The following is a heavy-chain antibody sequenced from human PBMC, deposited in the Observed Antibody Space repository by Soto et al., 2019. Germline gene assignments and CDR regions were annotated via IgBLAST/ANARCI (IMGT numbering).Heavy chain of an antibody. CDR3: ARAASPSYYDSSGYFDY. D-gene: IGHD3-22*01. CDR1: GGSISSGGYY. CDR2: IYYSGST. J-gene: IGHJ4*02. V-gene: IGHV4-31*03. Sequence: SETLSLTCTVSGGSISSGGYYWSWIRQHPGKGLEWIGYIYYSGSTYYNPSLKSRVTISVDTSKNQFSLKLSSVTAADTAVYYCARAASPSYYDSSGYFDYWGQGTLVTVSS.